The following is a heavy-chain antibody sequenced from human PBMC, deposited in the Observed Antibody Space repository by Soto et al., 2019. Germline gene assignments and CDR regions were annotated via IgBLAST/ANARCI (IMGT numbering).Heavy chain of an antibody. Sequence: SETLSLTCTVSGGSISSYYWSWIRQPPGKGLEWIGYIYYSGSTNYNPSLKSRVTISVDTSKNQFSLKLSSVTAADTAVYYCARSGGYSYGPTYAYGMDVWGQGTTVTVSS. D-gene: IGHD5-18*01. CDR3: ARSGGYSYGPTYAYGMDV. CDR1: GGSISSYY. CDR2: IYYSGST. J-gene: IGHJ6*02. V-gene: IGHV4-59*01.